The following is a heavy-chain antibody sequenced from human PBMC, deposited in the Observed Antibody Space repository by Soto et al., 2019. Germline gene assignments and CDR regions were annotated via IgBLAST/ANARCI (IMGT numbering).Heavy chain of an antibody. CDR2: ISGSDGST. V-gene: IGHV3-23*01. CDR1: RFTFSSYA. Sequence: EVQLLESGGGLVQPGGSLRLSCAASRFTFSSYAMSWVRQAPGKGLEWVSAISGSDGSTYYADSVKGRFTISRDNSKNTLYLQMNSLRAEDTAVYYCAKDLPYSIYYYGMDVWGQGTTVTVSS. D-gene: IGHD2-15*01. CDR3: AKDLPYSIYYYGMDV. J-gene: IGHJ6*02.